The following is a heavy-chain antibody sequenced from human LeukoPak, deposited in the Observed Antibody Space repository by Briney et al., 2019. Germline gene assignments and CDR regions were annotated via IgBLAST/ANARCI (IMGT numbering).Heavy chain of an antibody. D-gene: IGHD6-13*01. CDR3: AKRHSSSWEGFDY. J-gene: IGHJ4*02. CDR1: GFTFDDYG. V-gene: IGHV3-23*01. Sequence: GGSLRLSCAASGFTFDDYGMSWVRQAPGKGLKWVSAIRGSGGGTYYADSVKGRFTISRDNSKNTLYLQMNSLRAEDTAVYYCAKRHSSSWEGFDYWGQGTLVTVSS. CDR2: IRGSGGGT.